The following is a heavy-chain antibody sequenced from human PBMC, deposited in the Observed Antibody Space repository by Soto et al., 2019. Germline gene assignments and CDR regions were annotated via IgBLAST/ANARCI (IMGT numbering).Heavy chain of an antibody. D-gene: IGHD3-22*01. CDR3: ARGAADYYDSSGCGY. J-gene: IGHJ4*02. Sequence: ASVKVSCKASGYTFTGYYMHWVRQAPGQGLEWMGWINPNSGGTNYAQKFQGRVTMTRDTSISTAYMELSRLRSDDTAVYYCARGAADYYDSSGCGYWGQGTLVTVSS. V-gene: IGHV1-2*02. CDR1: GYTFTGYY. CDR2: INPNSGGT.